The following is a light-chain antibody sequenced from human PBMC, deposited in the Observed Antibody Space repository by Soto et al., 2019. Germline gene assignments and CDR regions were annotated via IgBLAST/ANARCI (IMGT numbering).Light chain of an antibody. CDR2: KAS. Sequence: DIEMTQSPPTLSASVGVRITIASQDNQSIRTWLAWYQPKPEKTPKRLISKASSLESGVPSSFSGSGSGTEFTLTISSLQPDDFATYYCQHYNSYSEAFGQGTKVDI. CDR1: QSIRTW. J-gene: IGKJ1*01. CDR3: QHYNSYSEA. V-gene: IGKV1-5*03.